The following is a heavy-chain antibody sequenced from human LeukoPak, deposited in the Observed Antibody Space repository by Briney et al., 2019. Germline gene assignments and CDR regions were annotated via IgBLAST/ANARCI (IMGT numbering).Heavy chain of an antibody. V-gene: IGHV3-23*01. CDR1: GFTFSNYA. D-gene: IGHD5-18*01. CDR2: ISYGDGGT. CDR3: TPAMDPFDY. J-gene: IGHJ4*02. Sequence: GGSLRLSCETSGFTFSNYAMSWVRQAPGRGLEWVSGISYGDGGTYYADSVKGRFTISRDNSKNTLSLQMNSLKTEDTAVYYCTPAMDPFDYWGQGTLVTVSS.